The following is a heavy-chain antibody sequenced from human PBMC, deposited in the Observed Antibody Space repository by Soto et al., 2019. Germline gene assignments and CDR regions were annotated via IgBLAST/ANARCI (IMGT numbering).Heavy chain of an antibody. CDR2: ISGSGGST. CDR3: AKEKVAARFFSYGMDV. Sequence: GGSLRLSCAASGFTFSSYAMSWVRQAPGKGLEWVSAISGSGGSTYYADSVKGRFTISRDNSKNTLYLQMNSLRAEDTAVYYCAKEKVAARFFSYGMDVWGQGTTVTVSS. J-gene: IGHJ6*02. CDR1: GFTFSSYA. V-gene: IGHV3-23*01. D-gene: IGHD6-6*01.